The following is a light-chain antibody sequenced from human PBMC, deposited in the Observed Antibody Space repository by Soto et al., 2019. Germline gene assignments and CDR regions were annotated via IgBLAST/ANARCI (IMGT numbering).Light chain of an antibody. Sequence: SSELTQPPSVSVAPGKTARITCGGDNVGSESVHWYQQKPGQAPALVIYYDSDRPSGIPERISGSKSGNTATLTISWVEAGDEADYFCQVWDRSSDCPIFGTGTKLTVL. J-gene: IGLJ1*01. V-gene: IGLV3-21*01. CDR2: YDS. CDR1: NVGSES. CDR3: QVWDRSSDCPI.